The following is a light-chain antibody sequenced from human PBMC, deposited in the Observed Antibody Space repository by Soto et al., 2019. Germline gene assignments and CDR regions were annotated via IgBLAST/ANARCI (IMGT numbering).Light chain of an antibody. CDR3: LQSHSTPLT. J-gene: IGKJ5*01. Sequence: DVQMTQSPSSLSASVGDRVTITCRASQNIKNYLSWYQQRPGKAPRVVIFAATLLQSGVPSTFNGSGSGTEFTLTISSLHPDDFATYYCLQSHSTPLTFGQGTRL. V-gene: IGKV1-39*01. CDR2: AAT. CDR1: QNIKNY.